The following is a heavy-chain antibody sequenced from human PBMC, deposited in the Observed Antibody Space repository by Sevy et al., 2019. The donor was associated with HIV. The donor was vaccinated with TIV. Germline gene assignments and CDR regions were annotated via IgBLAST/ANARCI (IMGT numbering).Heavy chain of an antibody. CDR1: GYAFTGYY. V-gene: IGHV1-2*06. J-gene: IGHJ6*02. CDR2: INPISGGT. Sequence: ASVKVSCKASGYAFTGYYIHWVRQAPGQDLEWMGRINPISGGTDDSQKFQGRVTMTRDTSIGTAYMDVSRLTSDDTAVYYCARAPTDFWTGGMAVWGQGTVVTVSS. D-gene: IGHD3-3*01. CDR3: ARAPTDFWTGGMAV.